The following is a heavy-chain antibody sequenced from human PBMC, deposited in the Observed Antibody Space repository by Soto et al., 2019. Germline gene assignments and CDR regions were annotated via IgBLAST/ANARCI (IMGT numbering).Heavy chain of an antibody. Sequence: SETLSLTCSVSGGSISGHYWSWIRLPAGRRLQWVGRIYSSGTTNYNPSLKSRVRMSVDTDRNSFSLRLDSVTAADTAVYYCARNFEIAETGTEFDSWGRGVLVTVSS. CDR3: ARNFEIAETGTEFDS. J-gene: IGHJ4*02. CDR1: GGSISGHY. CDR2: IYSSGTT. D-gene: IGHD6-19*01. V-gene: IGHV4-4*07.